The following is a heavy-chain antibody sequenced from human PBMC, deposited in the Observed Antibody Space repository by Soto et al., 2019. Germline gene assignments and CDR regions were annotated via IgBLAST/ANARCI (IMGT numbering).Heavy chain of an antibody. CDR1: GYTFTSYD. D-gene: IGHD5-18*01. V-gene: IGHV1-18*01. Sequence: ASVKVSCKASGYTFTSYDISWVRQAPGQGLEWMGWISASKGNTNYAQKLQDRVTLTTDTSTSTAYMELRSLRSDDTAVYYCARDLYVGYYYGPLDYWGQGTLVT. J-gene: IGHJ4*02. CDR2: ISASKGNT. CDR3: ARDLYVGYYYGPLDY.